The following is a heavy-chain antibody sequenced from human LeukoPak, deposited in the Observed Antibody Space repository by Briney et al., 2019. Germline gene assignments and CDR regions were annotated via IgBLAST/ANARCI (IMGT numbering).Heavy chain of an antibody. CDR1: GYTFTSYG. V-gene: IGHV1-18*01. CDR2: ISAYNGNT. D-gene: IGHD6-19*01. Sequence: GASVEVSCKASGYTFTSYGISWVRQAPGQGLEWMGWISAYNGNTNYARKLQGRVTMTTDTSTSTAYMELRSLRSDNTAVYYCAAVAGTGPEPFDYWGQGTLVTVSS. J-gene: IGHJ4*02. CDR3: AAVAGTGPEPFDY.